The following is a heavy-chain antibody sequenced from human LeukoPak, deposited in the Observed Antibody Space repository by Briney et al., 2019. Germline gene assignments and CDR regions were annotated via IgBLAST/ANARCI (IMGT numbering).Heavy chain of an antibody. J-gene: IGHJ6*03. CDR3: ARGSTDYYGSGSYYLDV. CDR1: GGSISSTSYY. CDR2: ISYSGTT. V-gene: IGHV4-39*07. Sequence: PSETLSLTCTVSGGSISSTSYYWGWIRQPPGKGLEWIGSISYSGTTYYNPSLKSRVTISVDTSKNQFSLKLNSVTAADTAVYYCARGSTDYYGSGSYYLDVWGKGTTVTVSS. D-gene: IGHD3-10*01.